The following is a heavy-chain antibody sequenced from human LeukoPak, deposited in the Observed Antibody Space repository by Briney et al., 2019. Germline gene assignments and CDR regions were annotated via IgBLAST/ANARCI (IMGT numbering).Heavy chain of an antibody. Sequence: QSGGSLILSCAASGFIFSSYWMSWVRQAPGKGLEWVANIKQDGSGKYYVDSVKGRFTISRDNAKNSLYLQMNSLRAEDTAVYYCAKGPIVVVIEYYMDVWGKGTTVTISS. J-gene: IGHJ6*03. CDR3: AKGPIVVVIEYYMDV. CDR2: IKQDGSGK. V-gene: IGHV3-7*01. D-gene: IGHD3-22*01. CDR1: GFIFSSYW.